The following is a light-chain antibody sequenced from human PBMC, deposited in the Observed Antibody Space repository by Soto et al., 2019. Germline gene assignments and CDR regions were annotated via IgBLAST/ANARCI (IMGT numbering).Light chain of an antibody. V-gene: IGKV3-15*01. CDR2: GAS. CDR3: QQFNNWLRR. J-gene: IGKJ1*01. CDR1: QSVSSN. Sequence: EIVMTQSPATLSVSPGERATLSCRASQSVSSNLAWYQQKPGQAPRLLIYGASTRATGIPARFSGSGSGTKFTLTIGSLQSEDFAVYYCQQFNNWLRRFGQGTRVDIK.